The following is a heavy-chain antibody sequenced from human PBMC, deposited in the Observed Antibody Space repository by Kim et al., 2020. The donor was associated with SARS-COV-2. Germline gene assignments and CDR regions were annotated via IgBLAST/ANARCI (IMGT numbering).Heavy chain of an antibody. Sequence: SETLSLTCTVSGGSISSYYWSWIRQPPGKGLEWIGYIYYSGSTNYNPSLKSRVTISVDTSKNQFSLKLSSVTAADTAVYYCARRNYDFWSGSFYYYYMDVWGEGTTVTVSS. CDR1: GGSISSYY. CDR3: ARRNYDFWSGSFYYYYMDV. D-gene: IGHD3-3*01. J-gene: IGHJ6*03. V-gene: IGHV4-59*01. CDR2: IYYSGST.